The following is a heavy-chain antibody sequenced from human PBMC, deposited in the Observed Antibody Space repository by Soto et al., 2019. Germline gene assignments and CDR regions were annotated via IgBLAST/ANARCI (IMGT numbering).Heavy chain of an antibody. J-gene: IGHJ4*02. CDR1: GGSFSGYY. D-gene: IGHD5-18*01. V-gene: IGHV4-34*01. CDR2: INHSGST. Sequence: SETLSLTCAVYGGSFSGYYWSWIRQPPGKGLEWIGEINHSGSTNYNPSLKSRVTISVDTSKNQFSLKLSSVTAADTAVYYCARVVDTAMAYFDYWGQGTLVTVSS. CDR3: ARVVDTAMAYFDY.